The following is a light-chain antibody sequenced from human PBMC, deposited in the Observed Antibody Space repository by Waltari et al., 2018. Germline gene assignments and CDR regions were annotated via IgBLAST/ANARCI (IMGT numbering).Light chain of an antibody. V-gene: IGLV2-14*01. Sequence: QSALTQPASVSGPPGQSITISCTRTSSYIGSYNYVSWYQQHPGKAPKPIIYDVYKRPSGVSDRFSGSKSGNMASLTISGLQTEDEADYYCSSYTSRNILIFGGGTKLTVL. CDR2: DVY. CDR1: SSYIGSYNY. J-gene: IGLJ2*01. CDR3: SSYTSRNILI.